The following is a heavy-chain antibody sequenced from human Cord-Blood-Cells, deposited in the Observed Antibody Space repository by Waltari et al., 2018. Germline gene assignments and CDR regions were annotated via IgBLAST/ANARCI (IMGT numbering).Heavy chain of an antibody. D-gene: IGHD3-9*01. J-gene: IGHJ6*02. CDR2: INHSGST. CDR1: GGSFSGYY. CDR3: ARDGLRYNYYYYYGMDV. V-gene: IGHV4-34*01. Sequence: QVQLQQCAAGLLKPSETLSLTCAVYGGSFSGYYWSWIRQPPGKGLEWIGEINHSGSTNYNPSLKSRVTISVDTSKNQFSLKLSSVTAADTAVYYCARDGLRYNYYYYYGMDVWGQGTTVTVSS.